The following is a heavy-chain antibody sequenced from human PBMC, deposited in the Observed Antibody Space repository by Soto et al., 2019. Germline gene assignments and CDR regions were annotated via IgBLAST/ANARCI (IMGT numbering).Heavy chain of an antibody. Sequence: QVQLQQWGAGLLKPSETLSLTCAVYGGSFSGYQWTWIRQTPGKGLEWIGEINDTGHINYNPSLKSRVTIFIDTPKKQISLKLTSVTAADTAVYYCARGLILWFGELSRRGGYYSYMDVWGKGTTVTVSS. CDR2: INDTGHI. CDR1: GGSFSGYQ. CDR3: ARGLILWFGELSRRGGYYSYMDV. V-gene: IGHV4-34*01. D-gene: IGHD3-10*01. J-gene: IGHJ6*03.